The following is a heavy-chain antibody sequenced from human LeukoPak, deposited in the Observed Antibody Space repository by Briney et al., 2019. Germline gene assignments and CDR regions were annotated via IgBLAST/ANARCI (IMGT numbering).Heavy chain of an antibody. J-gene: IGHJ4*02. Sequence: PSETLSLTCTVSGGSISNYYWSWIRQPPGKGLEWIGYIYYSGSTNYNPSLKSRVTMSADTSKNQFSLKLSSVTAADTAVYYCARIGEGGAIPYYFDYWGQGTLVTVSS. V-gene: IGHV4-59*08. CDR3: ARIGEGGAIPYYFDY. D-gene: IGHD3-10*01. CDR1: GGSISNYY. CDR2: IYYSGST.